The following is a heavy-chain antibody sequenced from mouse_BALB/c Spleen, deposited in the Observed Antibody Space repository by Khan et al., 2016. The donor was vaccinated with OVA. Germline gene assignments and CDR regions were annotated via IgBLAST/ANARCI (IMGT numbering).Heavy chain of an antibody. CDR3: ARSTTVVARAMDY. J-gene: IGHJ4*01. V-gene: IGHV5-17*02. CDR1: GFTFSTFG. D-gene: IGHD1-1*01. Sequence: EVELVESGGGLVQPGGSRKLSCAASGFTFSTFGMHWVRQAPEKGLEWVAYISSGSRTIFYADTVKGRFTISRDNHKNTLFLQRTSRRSEDTAMYYCARSTTVVARAMDYWGQGTSVTVSS. CDR2: ISSGSRTI.